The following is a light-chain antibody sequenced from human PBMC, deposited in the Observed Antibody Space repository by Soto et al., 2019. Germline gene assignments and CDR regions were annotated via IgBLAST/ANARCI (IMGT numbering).Light chain of an antibody. CDR3: QQYNNWPPWT. CDR1: QSVGSN. CDR2: GAS. Sequence: EIVMTQSPATLSVSPGERATLSCTASQSVGSNLAWYQQKPGQAPRLLIYGASTRATGIPARFSGSGSGTEFTLPISSLQSEDFAVYYCQQYNNWPPWTFGQGTKVEIK. V-gene: IGKV3-15*01. J-gene: IGKJ1*01.